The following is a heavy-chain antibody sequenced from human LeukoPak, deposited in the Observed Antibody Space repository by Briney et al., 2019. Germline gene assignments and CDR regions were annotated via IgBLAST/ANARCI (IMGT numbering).Heavy chain of an antibody. CDR2: IYYSGST. CDR1: GGSISSYY. J-gene: IGHJ5*02. V-gene: IGHV4-59*12. D-gene: IGHD3-22*01. Sequence: SETLSLTCTVSGGSISSYYWSWIRQPPGKGLEWIGYIYYSGSTNYNPSLKSRVTISVDTSKNQISLKLSSVTAVDTAVYYCAREEVNRYYCDSSGYYRGWFDPWGQGTLVTVSS. CDR3: AREEVNRYYCDSSGYYRGWFDP.